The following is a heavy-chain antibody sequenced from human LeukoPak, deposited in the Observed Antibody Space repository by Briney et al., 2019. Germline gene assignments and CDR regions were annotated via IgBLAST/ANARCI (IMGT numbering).Heavy chain of an antibody. CDR2: IIPILGIA. J-gene: IGHJ4*02. CDR3: ARSGGYDWDYFDY. D-gene: IGHD5-12*01. CDR1: GGTFSSYA. V-gene: IGHV1-69*04. Sequence: GASVKVSCKASGGTFSSYAISWVRQAPGQGLEWMGRIIPILGIANYAQKFQGRVTITADKSTSTAYMELSSLRSEDTAVYYCARSGGYDWDYFDYWGQGTLVTVSS.